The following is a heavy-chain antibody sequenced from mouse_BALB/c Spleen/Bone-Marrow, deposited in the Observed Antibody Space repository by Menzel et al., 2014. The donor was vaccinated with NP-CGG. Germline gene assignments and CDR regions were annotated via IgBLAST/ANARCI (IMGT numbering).Heavy chain of an antibody. Sequence: VQLQQSGAELVKPGASVRLSCTASGFNIKDTYMHWVKQRPEQGLEGIGRIDPANGNTKYDPKFQGKATITADPSSNSAYLQLSSMTSEDTAVYYCVRSREYYFDYWGQGTTLTVSS. D-gene: IGHD1-1*01. CDR1: GFNIKDTY. CDR2: IDPANGNT. J-gene: IGHJ2*01. V-gene: IGHV14-3*02. CDR3: VRSREYYFDY.